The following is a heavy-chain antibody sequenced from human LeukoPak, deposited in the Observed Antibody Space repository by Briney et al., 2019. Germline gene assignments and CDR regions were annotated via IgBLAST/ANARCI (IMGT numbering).Heavy chain of an antibody. CDR1: GFTFSSYS. Sequence: GGSLRLSCSASGFTFSSYSMNWVRQAPGKGLEWVSHISMSSDTIYYADSVKGRFTISRDNAKNSLYLQMNSLRAEDTAVYYCARGPAMILGRGRRPYYFDYWGQGTLVTVSS. V-gene: IGHV3-48*01. J-gene: IGHJ4*02. CDR3: ARGPAMILGRGRRPYYFDY. D-gene: IGHD3/OR15-3a*01. CDR2: ISMSSDTI.